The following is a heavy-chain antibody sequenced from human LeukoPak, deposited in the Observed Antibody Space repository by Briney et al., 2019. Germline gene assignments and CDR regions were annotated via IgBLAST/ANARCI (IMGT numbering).Heavy chain of an antibody. J-gene: IGHJ4*02. D-gene: IGHD3-22*01. V-gene: IGHV3-23*01. CDR2: ISASGGST. CDR1: GFTFSSYA. CDR3: AKRGPDSSGYSYDY. Sequence: GGSLRLSCAASGFTFSSYAMNWVRRAPGKGLEWVSAISASGGSTYYADSVKGRFTISRDNSKKTLYLQMNSLRAEDTAVYYCAKRGPDSSGYSYDYWGQGTQVTVSS.